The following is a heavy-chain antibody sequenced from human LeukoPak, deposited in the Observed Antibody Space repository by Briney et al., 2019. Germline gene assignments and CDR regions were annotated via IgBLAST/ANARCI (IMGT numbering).Heavy chain of an antibody. D-gene: IGHD5-12*01. CDR1: GGSISSYY. J-gene: IGHJ4*02. CDR2: FYHSGST. V-gene: IGHV4-59*01. Sequence: PSETLSLTCTVSGGSISSYYWSWVRQPPGKGLEWIGNFYHSGSTNYNPSLKSRVTISVDTSKNQFSLKLSSVTAADTAMYYCASSIVATTGVSRGIFDYWGQGTLVTVSS. CDR3: ASSIVATTGVSRGIFDY.